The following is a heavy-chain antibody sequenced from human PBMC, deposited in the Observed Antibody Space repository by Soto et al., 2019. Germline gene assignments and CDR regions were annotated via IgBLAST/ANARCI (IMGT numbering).Heavy chain of an antibody. J-gene: IGHJ4*02. CDR2: IYYSGST. D-gene: IGHD3-9*01. V-gene: IGHV4-39*01. Sequence: SETLSLTCTVSGGSISSSSYYWGWIRQPPGKGLEWIGSIYYSGSTYYNPSLKSRVTISVDTSKNQFSLKLSSVTAADTAVYYCARRMYYDILTGYSPFDYWGQGTLVTVS. CDR1: GGSISSSSYY. CDR3: ARRMYYDILTGYSPFDY.